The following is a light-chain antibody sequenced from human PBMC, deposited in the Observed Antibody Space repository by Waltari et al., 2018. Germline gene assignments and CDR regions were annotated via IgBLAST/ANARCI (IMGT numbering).Light chain of an antibody. CDR3: QQTNSMSFT. CDR2: AAS. J-gene: IGKJ3*01. V-gene: IGKV1-39*01. CDR1: QSIGTY. Sequence: DIQMTQSPSSLSASVGATVTITCRASQSIGTYLNWYHQKAGKAPKVLMYAASSLQTGVPPRFSGSGSGTDFTLTIYTLQPEDFGTYFCQQTNSMSFTFGPGTTVEMK.